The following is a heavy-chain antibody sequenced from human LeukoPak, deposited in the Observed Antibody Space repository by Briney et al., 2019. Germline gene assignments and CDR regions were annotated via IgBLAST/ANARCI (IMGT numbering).Heavy chain of an antibody. CDR1: GFTFSSYS. CDR2: ISSSSSYI. D-gene: IGHD6-6*01. CDR3: ARGDSSSSAWFDP. V-gene: IGHV3-21*01. Sequence: GGSLRLSCAASGFTFSSYSMNWVRQAPGKGLEWVSSISSSSSYIYYADSVKGRFTISRDNAKNSLYLQMNMLRAEDTAVYYCARGDSSSSAWFDPWGQGTLVTVSS. J-gene: IGHJ5*02.